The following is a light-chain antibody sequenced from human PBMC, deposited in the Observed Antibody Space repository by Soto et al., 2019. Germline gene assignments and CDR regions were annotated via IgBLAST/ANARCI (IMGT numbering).Light chain of an antibody. V-gene: IGLV1-40*01. Sequence: QSVLTQPPSVSGAPGQRVTISCTGSSSNIGAGYDVHWYQQLPGTAPKLLIYGNSNRPSGVPDRFSGSKSGTSASLAITGLQAEDEADYYCQSYDSSLSAYVFGTGTTVTV. J-gene: IGLJ1*01. CDR3: QSYDSSLSAYV. CDR2: GNS. CDR1: SSNIGAGYD.